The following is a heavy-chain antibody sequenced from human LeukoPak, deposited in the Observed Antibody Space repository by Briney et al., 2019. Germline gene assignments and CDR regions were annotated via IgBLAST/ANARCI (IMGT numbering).Heavy chain of an antibody. CDR2: MNPNSGNT. CDR3: ARRGSGSYWGGSYYYYYYMDV. Sequence: ASVKVSCKASGYTFTDYYMHWVRQAPGQGLEWMGWMNPNSGNTGYAQKFQGRVTMTRNTSISTAYMELSSLRSEATAVYYCARRGSGSYWGGSYYYYYYMDVWGKGTTVTISS. CDR1: GYTFTDYY. V-gene: IGHV1-8*02. D-gene: IGHD3-10*01. J-gene: IGHJ6*03.